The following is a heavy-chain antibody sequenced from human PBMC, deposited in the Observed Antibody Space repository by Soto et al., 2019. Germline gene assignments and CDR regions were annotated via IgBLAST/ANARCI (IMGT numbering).Heavy chain of an antibody. Sequence: ASVKVSCKASGYTFTSYGISWVRQAPGQGLEWMGWVSAYNGNTNYAQKLQGRVTMTTDTSTSTAYMELRSLRSDDTAVYYCARGIVVVPAAMTEDYYYGMDVCGQGTTVTVSS. D-gene: IGHD2-2*01. CDR1: GYTFTSYG. J-gene: IGHJ6*02. V-gene: IGHV1-18*01. CDR3: ARGIVVVPAAMTEDYYYGMDV. CDR2: VSAYNGNT.